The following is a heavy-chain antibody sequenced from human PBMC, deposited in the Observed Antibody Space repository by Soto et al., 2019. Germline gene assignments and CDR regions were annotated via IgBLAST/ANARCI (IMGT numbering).Heavy chain of an antibody. Sequence: SETLSLTCTVSGGSINSYYWSWIRQPPGKGLEWIGYIYYSGSTNYNPSLKSRVTISVDTSKNQFSLKLSSVTAADTAVYYCARSAWGPINNPIAVTINWFDPWGQGTLVTVSS. D-gene: IGHD6-19*01. CDR1: GGSINSYY. J-gene: IGHJ5*02. CDR2: IYYSGST. CDR3: ARSAWGPINNPIAVTINWFDP. V-gene: IGHV4-59*01.